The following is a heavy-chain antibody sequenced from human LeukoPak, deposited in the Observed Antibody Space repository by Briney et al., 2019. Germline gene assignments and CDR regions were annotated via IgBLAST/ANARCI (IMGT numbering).Heavy chain of an antibody. Sequence: GGSLRLSCAVSGFAVSSSHMSWVRQAPGKGLEWVSIIYNGETYYADSVKGRFTISRDNSKNTLYLQMNSLRAEDTAVYYCARDVSSSSGNYFDYWGQGTLVTVSS. CDR2: IYNGET. V-gene: IGHV3-66*02. CDR3: ARDVSSSSGNYFDY. CDR1: GFAVSSSH. J-gene: IGHJ4*02. D-gene: IGHD6-6*01.